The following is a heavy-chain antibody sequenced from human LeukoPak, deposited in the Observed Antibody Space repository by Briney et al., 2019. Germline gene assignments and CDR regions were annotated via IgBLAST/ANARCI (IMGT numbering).Heavy chain of an antibody. CDR2: ISGSGGST. D-gene: IGHD3-22*01. V-gene: IGHV3-23*01. J-gene: IGHJ4*02. Sequence: GGSLRLSCAASGFTFSSYWMSWVRQAPGKGLEWVSAISGSGGSTYYADSVKGRFTISRDNSKNTLYLQMNSLRAEDTAVYYCAKHDGSGYRYYFDYWGQGTLVTVSS. CDR1: GFTFSSYW. CDR3: AKHDGSGYRYYFDY.